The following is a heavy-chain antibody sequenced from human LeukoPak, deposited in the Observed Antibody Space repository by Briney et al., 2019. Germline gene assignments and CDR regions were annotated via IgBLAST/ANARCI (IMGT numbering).Heavy chain of an antibody. CDR3: ARGLDSSEDY. V-gene: IGHV3-21*01. CDR2: ISSSSSYI. CDR1: GFTFSSYG. Sequence: GGSLRLSCAASGFTFSSYGMSWVRQAPGKGLEWVSSISSSSSYIYYADSVKGRFTISRDNAKNSLYLQMNSLRTEDTAVYYCARGLDSSEDYWGQGTLVTVSS. D-gene: IGHD3-22*01. J-gene: IGHJ4*02.